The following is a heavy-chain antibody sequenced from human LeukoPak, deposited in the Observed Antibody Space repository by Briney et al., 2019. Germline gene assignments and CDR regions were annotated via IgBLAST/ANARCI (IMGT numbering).Heavy chain of an antibody. V-gene: IGHV3-23*01. CDR3: AKRGMIVVVITVPYYFDY. CDR1: GFTFSIYA. CDR2: ISGSGGST. Sequence: GGSRRLSCAASGFTFSIYAMSWVRQAPGKGLEWVSAISGSGGSTYYADSVKGRFTISRDNSKNTLYLQMNSLRAEDTAVYYCAKRGMIVVVITVPYYFDYWGQGTLVTVSS. D-gene: IGHD3-22*01. J-gene: IGHJ4*02.